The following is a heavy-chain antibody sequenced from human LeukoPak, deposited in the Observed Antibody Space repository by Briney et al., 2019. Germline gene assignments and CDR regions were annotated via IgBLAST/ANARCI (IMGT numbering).Heavy chain of an antibody. CDR3: TRGPYSGSHWGWFGP. CDR1: GYTFTGYY. Sequence: ASVKVSCKASGYTFTGYYIHWVRQAPGQGLRWMGWINPKPGATFYAQNFQGRVIMTRDTSISTAYMELSRLRSDDTAVYYCTRGPYSGSHWGWFGPWGQGTLVTVSS. J-gene: IGHJ5*02. D-gene: IGHD1-26*01. CDR2: INPKPGAT. V-gene: IGHV1-2*02.